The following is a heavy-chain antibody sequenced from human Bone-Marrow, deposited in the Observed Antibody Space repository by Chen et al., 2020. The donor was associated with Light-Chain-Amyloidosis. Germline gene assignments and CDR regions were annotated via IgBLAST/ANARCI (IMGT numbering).Heavy chain of an antibody. J-gene: IGHJ4*02. V-gene: IGHV1-2*02. CDR1: GYTFTGYY. D-gene: IGHD5-12*01. CDR2: INPNSGGT. Sequence: QVQLVQSGAEVKKPGASVKVSCKASGYTFTGYYMHWVRQAPEQGLEWMGWINPNSGGTNYAQKFQGRVTMTRDTSISTAYMELSRLRSDDTAVYYCARGAERGYSGYESTNFDYWGQGTLVTVSS. CDR3: ARGAERGYSGYESTNFDY.